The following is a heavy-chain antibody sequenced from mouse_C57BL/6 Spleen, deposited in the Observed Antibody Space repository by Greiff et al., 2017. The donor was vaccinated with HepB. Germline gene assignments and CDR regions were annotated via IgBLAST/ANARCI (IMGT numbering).Heavy chain of an antibody. J-gene: IGHJ3*01. Sequence: VQLQQSGTELVKPGASVKLSCKASGYTFTSYWMHWVKQRPGQGLEWIGNINPSNGGTNYNEKFKSKATLTVDKSSSTAYMQLSSLTSEDSAVYYCARGGYYGSREGAWFAYWGQGTLVTVSA. CDR1: GYTFTSYW. CDR3: ARGGYYGSREGAWFAY. CDR2: INPSNGGT. D-gene: IGHD1-1*01. V-gene: IGHV1-53*01.